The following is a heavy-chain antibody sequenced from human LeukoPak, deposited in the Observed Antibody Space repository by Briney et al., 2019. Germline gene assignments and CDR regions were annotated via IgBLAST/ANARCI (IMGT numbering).Heavy chain of an antibody. CDR2: ISGSGGST. V-gene: IGHV3-23*01. J-gene: IGHJ5*02. CDR1: GFTFSSYG. CDR3: AKEPPHLYDYVWGSFDT. Sequence: PGGTLRLSCAASGFTFSSYGMSWVRQAPGKGLEWVSAISGSGGSTYYADSVKGRFTISRDNSKNTLYLQMNSLRAEDTAVYYCAKEPPHLYDYVWGSFDTWGQGTLVTVSS. D-gene: IGHD3-16*01.